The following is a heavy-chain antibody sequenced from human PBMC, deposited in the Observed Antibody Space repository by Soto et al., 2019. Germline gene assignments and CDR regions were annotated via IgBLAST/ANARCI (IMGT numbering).Heavy chain of an antibody. D-gene: IGHD3-3*01. CDR3: ARRGKYYAFTSGANQPAIYYSNGMDV. J-gene: IGHJ6*02. V-gene: IGHV1-69*06. Sequence: QVQLVQSGAEVKKPGSSVKVSCKASGGTFSSYAISWVRQAPGQGLEWMGGIIPIFGTANYAQKFQGRVTITADKPESTAYMGLTRLRSEDKALYYCARRGKYYAFTSGANQPAIYYSNGMDVWGQGTTVTVS. CDR2: IIPIFGTA. CDR1: GGTFSSYA.